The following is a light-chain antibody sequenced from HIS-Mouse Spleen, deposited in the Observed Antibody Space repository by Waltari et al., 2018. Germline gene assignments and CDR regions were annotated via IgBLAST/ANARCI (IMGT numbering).Light chain of an antibody. V-gene: IGKV1-5*03. CDR2: KAS. CDR3: QQYNSYSLT. CDR1: QSISSW. J-gene: IGKJ4*01. Sequence: DIQMTQSPSTLSASVGDRVTITCRASQSISSWLAWYQHKPRKAPKLLIYKASSVESGVPSRVSGSGSGTEFTLTISSLQPDDFATYYCQQYNSYSLTFGGGTKVEIK.